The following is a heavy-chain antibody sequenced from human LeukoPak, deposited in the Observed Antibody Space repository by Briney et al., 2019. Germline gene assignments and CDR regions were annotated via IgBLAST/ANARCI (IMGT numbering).Heavy chain of an antibody. Sequence: SETLSLTCAVSGGSISSSNWWSWVRQPPGKGLEWIGEIYHSGSTNYIPSLKSRVTISLDTSKNQFSLKLSSVTAADTAVYYCARGAAGVSSFWGQGTLVTVSS. CDR3: ARGAAGVSSF. CDR2: IYHSGST. J-gene: IGHJ4*02. V-gene: IGHV4-4*02. D-gene: IGHD5/OR15-5a*01. CDR1: GGSISSSNW.